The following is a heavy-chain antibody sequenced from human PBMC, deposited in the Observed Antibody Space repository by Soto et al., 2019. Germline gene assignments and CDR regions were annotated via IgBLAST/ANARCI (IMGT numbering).Heavy chain of an antibody. J-gene: IGHJ4*01. Sequence: LRLSCAASGFNFNTFAMSWIRQAPGKGLEWVSHVSSSGGSRDYADSVRGRFTISRDNSKNVLFLQMNSLRADDTATYYCAKDEGAAVESPGDWGHGTLVTVSS. CDR2: VSSSGGSR. D-gene: IGHD6-13*01. V-gene: IGHV3-23*01. CDR3: AKDEGAAVESPGD. CDR1: GFNFNTFA.